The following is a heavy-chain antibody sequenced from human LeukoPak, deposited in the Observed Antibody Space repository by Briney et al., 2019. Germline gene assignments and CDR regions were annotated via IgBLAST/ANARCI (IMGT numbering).Heavy chain of an antibody. CDR2: INHSGST. CDR1: GGSFSGYY. D-gene: IGHD3-10*01. CDR3: ARATGRQTYYYYYGMDV. Sequence: PSETLSLTCAVYGGSFSGYYWSWIRQPPGKGLEWIGEINHSGSTNYNPSLKSRVTISVDTSKNQFSLNLSSVTAADTAVYYCARATGRQTYYYYYGMDVWGQGTTVTVSS. J-gene: IGHJ6*02. V-gene: IGHV4-34*01.